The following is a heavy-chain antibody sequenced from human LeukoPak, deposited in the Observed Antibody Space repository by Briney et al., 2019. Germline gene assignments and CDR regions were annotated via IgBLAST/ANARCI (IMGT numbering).Heavy chain of an antibody. CDR2: INWNSVSI. V-gene: IGHV3-9*01. CDR1: GFTFSSYW. Sequence: GGSLRLSCAASGFTFSSYWMSWVRQAPGKGLEWVSTINWNSVSIVYADSVKGRFTISRDNAKNSLYLQMNSLRAEDTALYHCAKDIERSATGIDYWGQGTLVSVSS. CDR3: AKDIERSATGIDY. D-gene: IGHD6-13*01. J-gene: IGHJ4*02.